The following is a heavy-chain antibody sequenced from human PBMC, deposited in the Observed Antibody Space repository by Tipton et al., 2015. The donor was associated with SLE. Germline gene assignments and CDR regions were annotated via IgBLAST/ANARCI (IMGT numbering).Heavy chain of an antibody. CDR2: IWYDGSNK. CDR1: GFTFSSYG. V-gene: IGHV3-33*01. CDR3: ARGRGHFDWFGNMDV. J-gene: IGHJ6*03. D-gene: IGHD3-9*01. Sequence: SLRLSCAASGFTFSSYGMHWVRQAPGKGLEWVAVIWYDGSNKYYADSVKGRFTISRDNSKNTLYLQMNSLRAEDTAVYYCARGRGHFDWFGNMDVWGKGTTVTVSS.